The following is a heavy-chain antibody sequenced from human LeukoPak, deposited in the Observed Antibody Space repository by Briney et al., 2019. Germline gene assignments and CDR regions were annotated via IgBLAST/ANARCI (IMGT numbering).Heavy chain of an antibody. CDR1: GYTFTNYA. Sequence: GASVKVSCKASGYTFTNYAIHWVRQAPGQSLEWMGQINGGLENTKYSQRFLGRVTITRDISANTAYMELSSLTSEDTAVYYCARDWPDTAMVSGGRGGPGYYYYYMDVWGKGTTVTVSS. V-gene: IGHV1-3*01. CDR2: INGGLENT. CDR3: ARDWPDTAMVSGGRGGPGYYYYYMDV. J-gene: IGHJ6*03. D-gene: IGHD5-18*01.